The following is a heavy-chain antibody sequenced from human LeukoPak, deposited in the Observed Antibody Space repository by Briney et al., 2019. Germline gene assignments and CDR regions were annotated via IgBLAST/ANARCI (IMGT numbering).Heavy chain of an antibody. J-gene: IGHJ4*02. CDR1: VASISTNTHY. D-gene: IGHD7-27*01. V-gene: IGHV4-39*01. Sequence: PSETLSLTCILSVASISTNTHYWGWVRQPAGKGLEWIASIHHTGTPYYNASLKSRVTISVDTSKNQFSLQFRTVIAADTAVYYCMRHASGEPPRYWGQGTLVTASS. CDR3: MRHASGEPPRY. CDR2: IHHTGTP.